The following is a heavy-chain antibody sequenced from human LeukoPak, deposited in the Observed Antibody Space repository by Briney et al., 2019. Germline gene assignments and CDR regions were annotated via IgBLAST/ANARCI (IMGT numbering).Heavy chain of an antibody. CDR2: IYHSGST. CDR3: ARVGYSSSWPELDV. Sequence: SETLSLTCIVSGGSISSSTYYWGWIRQPPGKGLEWIGSIYHSGSTYYNPSLKSRVTISVDTSKNQFSLKLTSVTAADTAVYYCARVGYSSSWPELDVWGQGTTVTVSS. V-gene: IGHV4-39*07. D-gene: IGHD6-13*01. J-gene: IGHJ6*02. CDR1: GGSISSSTYY.